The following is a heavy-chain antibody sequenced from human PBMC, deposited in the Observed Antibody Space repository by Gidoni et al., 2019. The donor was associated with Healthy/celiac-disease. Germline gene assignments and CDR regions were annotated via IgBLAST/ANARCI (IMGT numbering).Heavy chain of an antibody. V-gene: IGHV1-69*01. CDR3: AREVPALEYSSSSLETTNYYYYGMDV. D-gene: IGHD6-6*01. CDR1: GGTFSSYA. Sequence: QVQLVQSGAEVKKPGSSVKVSCKASGGTFSSYAISWVRQAPGQGLEWMGGIIPIFGTANYAQKFQGRVTITADESTSTAYMELSSLRSEDTAVYYCAREVPALEYSSSSLETTNYYYYGMDVWGQGTTVTVSS. CDR2: IIPIFGTA. J-gene: IGHJ6*02.